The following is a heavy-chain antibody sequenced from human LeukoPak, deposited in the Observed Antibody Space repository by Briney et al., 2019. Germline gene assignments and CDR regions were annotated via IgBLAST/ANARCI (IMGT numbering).Heavy chain of an antibody. V-gene: IGHV1-18*01. CDR3: ARASCSSTSCPYYYYYMDV. D-gene: IGHD2-2*01. J-gene: IGHJ6*03. CDR2: ISAYNGNT. Sequence: ASVKVSCKASGGTFSSYAISWVRQAPGQGLEWMGWISAYNGNTNYAQKLQGRVTMTTDTSTSTAYMELRSLRSDDTAVYYCARASCSSTSCPYYYYYMDVWGKGTTVTVSS. CDR1: GGTFSSYA.